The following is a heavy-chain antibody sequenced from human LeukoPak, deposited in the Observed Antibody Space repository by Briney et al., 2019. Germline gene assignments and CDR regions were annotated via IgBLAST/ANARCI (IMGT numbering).Heavy chain of an antibody. J-gene: IGHJ6*03. Sequence: GASVKVSCKASGGTFSSYAISWVRQAPGQGLEWMGRIIPILGIANYAQKFQGRVTITADKSTSTAYMELSSLRSEDTAVYYCARDRGDGYPLHYYYMDVWGKGTTVTVSS. D-gene: IGHD5-24*01. V-gene: IGHV1-69*04. CDR2: IIPILGIA. CDR1: GGTFSSYA. CDR3: ARDRGDGYPLHYYYMDV.